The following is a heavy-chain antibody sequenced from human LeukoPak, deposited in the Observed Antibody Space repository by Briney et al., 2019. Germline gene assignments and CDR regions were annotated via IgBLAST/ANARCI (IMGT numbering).Heavy chain of an antibody. CDR1: GYSISSGYQ. CDR3: ARDPRWLTPDCTSTSCYENYFDP. D-gene: IGHD2-2*01. J-gene: IGHJ5*02. Sequence: SLTCGVSGYSISSGYQWAWIRPSPGKGLEWIGSIYHSGSAHYNPSLKSRVTISVETSKNQFSLNMYSVTAADTAVYYCARDPRWLTPDCTSTSCYENYFDPWGQGTLVTVSS. V-gene: IGHV4-38-2*02. CDR2: IYHSGSA.